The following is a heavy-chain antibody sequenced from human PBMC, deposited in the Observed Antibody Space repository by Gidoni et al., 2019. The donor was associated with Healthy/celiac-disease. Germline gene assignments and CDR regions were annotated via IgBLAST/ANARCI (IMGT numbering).Heavy chain of an antibody. D-gene: IGHD3-16*02. CDR3: ARSTHRLGELSFAVDY. CDR2: IIPIFGTA. V-gene: IGHV1-69*01. J-gene: IGHJ4*02. Sequence: LVQSGAEVKKPGSSVKVSCKASGGTFSSCAISWVRQAAGQGLEWMGGIIPIFGTANYAQKFQGRVPITADESTSTAYMELSSLRSEDAAVYYCARSTHRLGELSFAVDYWGQGTLVTVSS. CDR1: GGTFSSCA.